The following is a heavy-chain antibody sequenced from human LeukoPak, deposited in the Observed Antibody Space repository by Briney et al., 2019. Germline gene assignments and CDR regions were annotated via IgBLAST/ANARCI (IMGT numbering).Heavy chain of an antibody. CDR1: GFTFSSYS. V-gene: IGHV3-21*01. J-gene: IGHJ4*02. Sequence: GGSLRLSCAASGFTFSSYSMNWVRQAPGKGLEWVSSISSSSYIYYADSVKGRFTISRDSAKNSLYLQMNSLRAEDTAVYYCARDCSSTSCRFFDWGQGTLVTVSS. CDR3: ARDCSSTSCRFFD. D-gene: IGHD2-2*01. CDR2: ISSSSYI.